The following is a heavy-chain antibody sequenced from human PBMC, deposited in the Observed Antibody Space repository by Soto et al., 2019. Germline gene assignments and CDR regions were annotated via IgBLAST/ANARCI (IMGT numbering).Heavy chain of an antibody. CDR1: GFTFSSYA. Sequence: EVQLLESGGGLVQPGGSLRLSCAASGFTFSSYAMSWVRQAPGKGLEWVSAISGSGGSTYYADSVKGRFTISRDNSKNALYLQMSSLRPEDTAVYYCVKDRWVDYWGQGILVTVSS. CDR2: ISGSGGST. V-gene: IGHV3-23*01. CDR3: VKDRWVDY. D-gene: IGHD6-13*01. J-gene: IGHJ4*02.